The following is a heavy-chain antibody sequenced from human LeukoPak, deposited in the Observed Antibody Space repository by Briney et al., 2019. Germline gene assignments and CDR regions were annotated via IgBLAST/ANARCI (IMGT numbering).Heavy chain of an antibody. CDR1: GFTFSTYA. V-gene: IGHV3-23*01. J-gene: IGHJ5*02. CDR2: ISGRDDNT. D-gene: IGHD3-22*01. Sequence: GALRLSCAASGFTFSTYAMSWVRQAPGKGLEWVSTISGRDDNTDYADSVKGRFTISRDNSKNTLFLHMDSLRVEDTAIYYCAKDSRHYDTSGYYYPGWFDPWGQGTLVTVSS. CDR3: AKDSRHYDTSGYYYPGWFDP.